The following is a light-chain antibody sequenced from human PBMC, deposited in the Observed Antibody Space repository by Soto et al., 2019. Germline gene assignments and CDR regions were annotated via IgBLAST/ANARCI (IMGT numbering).Light chain of an antibody. V-gene: IGKV3-11*01. J-gene: IGKJ1*01. CDR1: QSVSGY. Sequence: EIVLTQSPGTLSLSPGERAPLSCRASQSVSGYLAWYQQKPGQAPRLLIYDISKRATGIPARFSGSGSGADFTLTISRLEPEDFAVYFCQQYSNSLPWTFGRGTKVDIK. CDR3: QQYSNSLPWT. CDR2: DIS.